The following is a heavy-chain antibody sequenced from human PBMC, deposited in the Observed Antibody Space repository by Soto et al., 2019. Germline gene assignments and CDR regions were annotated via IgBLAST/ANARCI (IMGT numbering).Heavy chain of an antibody. CDR3: AREIAGYCSGGSCYRYWYFDL. CDR1: GYTFTSYD. V-gene: IGHV1-8*01. CDR2: MNPNSGNT. Sequence: QVQLVQSGAEVKKPGASVKVSCKASGYTFTSYDINWVRQATGQGLEWMGWMNPNSGNTGYAQKFQGRVTMTRNTSISTAYMELSSLRSEDTAVYYCAREIAGYCSGGSCYRYWYFDLWGRGTLVTVSS. D-gene: IGHD2-15*01. J-gene: IGHJ2*01.